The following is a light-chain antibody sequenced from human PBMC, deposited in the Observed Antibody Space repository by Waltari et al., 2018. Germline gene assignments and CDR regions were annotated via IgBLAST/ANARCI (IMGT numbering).Light chain of an antibody. Sequence: QAVVTQEPSLTVSPGGTVTLTCASSPGPVTRGHYPYWFQQKPGQAPRTLIYDTSNTHSWTPARFTGSLFGGKAALTLSGAQPEDEAEYYCLLFYNGPRVFGGGTKLTVL. V-gene: IGLV7-46*01. CDR3: LLFYNGPRV. CDR1: PGPVTRGHY. J-gene: IGLJ3*02. CDR2: DTS.